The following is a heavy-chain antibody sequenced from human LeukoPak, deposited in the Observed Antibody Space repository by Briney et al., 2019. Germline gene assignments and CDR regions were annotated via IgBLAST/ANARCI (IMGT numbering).Heavy chain of an antibody. Sequence: GGSLRLSCAVSGITLSNYGMSWVRQAPGKGLEWVAGISDSGGRTNYADTVKGRFTISRDNPKNTLYLQMNSLRAEDTAVYFCAKRGVVIRVILVGFHKEAYYFDSWGQGALVTVSS. CDR3: AKRGVVIRVILVGFHKEAYYFDS. J-gene: IGHJ4*02. CDR2: ISDSGGRT. CDR1: GITLSNYG. D-gene: IGHD3-22*01. V-gene: IGHV3-23*01.